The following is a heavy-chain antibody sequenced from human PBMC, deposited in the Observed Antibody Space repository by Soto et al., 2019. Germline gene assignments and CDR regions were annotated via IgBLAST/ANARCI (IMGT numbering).Heavy chain of an antibody. CDR2: ISYDGSNK. Sequence: PGGSLRLSCAASGFTFSSYGMHWVRQAPGKGLEWVAVISYDGSNKYYADSVKGRFTISRDNSKNTLYLQMNSLRAEDTAVYYCAKISNTAMVTSDYWGQGTLVTVSS. V-gene: IGHV3-30*18. J-gene: IGHJ4*02. CDR3: AKISNTAMVTSDY. CDR1: GFTFSSYG. D-gene: IGHD5-18*01.